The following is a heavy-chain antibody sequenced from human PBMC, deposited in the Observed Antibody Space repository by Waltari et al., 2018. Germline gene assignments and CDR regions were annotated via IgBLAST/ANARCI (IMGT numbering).Heavy chain of an antibody. V-gene: IGHV4-34*01. D-gene: IGHD4-4*01. CDR2: INNSGST. Sequence: QVQLPQWGAGLLKPSETLSLTCAVYGGSLSGYYWSWIRQPPGKGVEWIGEINNSGSTNYNPSLKSRVTISVDTSKNQFSLKLSSVTAADTAVYYCARGGNSRYFDLWGRGTLVTVSS. J-gene: IGHJ2*01. CDR1: GGSLSGYY. CDR3: ARGGNSRYFDL.